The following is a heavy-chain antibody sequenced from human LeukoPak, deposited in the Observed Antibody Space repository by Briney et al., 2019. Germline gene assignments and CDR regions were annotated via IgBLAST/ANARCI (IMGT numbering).Heavy chain of an antibody. CDR1: GYRFTSYW. V-gene: IGHV5-51*01. CDR2: IYPGDSAT. CDR3: ARLDGYNDY. D-gene: IGHD5-24*01. J-gene: IGHJ4*02. Sequence: GESLKISFKGSGYRFTSYWIAWVRPPPGKGLEWMWIIYPGDSATRYSPSFQGQVTISADKSISTAYLQWGSLKASDTAMYYCARLDGYNDYWDQGTLVTVSS.